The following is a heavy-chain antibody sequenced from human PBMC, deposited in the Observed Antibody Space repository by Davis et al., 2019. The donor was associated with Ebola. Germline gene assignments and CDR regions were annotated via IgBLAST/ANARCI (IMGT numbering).Heavy chain of an antibody. CDR2: INPNSGGT. D-gene: IGHD1-26*01. CDR1: GYTFTGYY. CDR3: ARGGGSSKRTMGY. V-gene: IGHV1-2*04. Sequence: ASVKVSCKASGYTFTGYYMYWVRQAPGQGLEWMGWINPNSGGTNYAQKFQGWVTMTRDTSISTASMELSRLRSDDTAVYYCARGGGSSKRTMGYWGQGTLVTVSS. J-gene: IGHJ4*02.